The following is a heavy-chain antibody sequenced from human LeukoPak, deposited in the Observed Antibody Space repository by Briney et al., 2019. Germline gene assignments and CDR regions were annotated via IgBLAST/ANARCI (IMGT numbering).Heavy chain of an antibody. CDR3: ARVAHFDRGMDV. CDR2: TSSGSSTI. CDR1: GFSFSSYS. J-gene: IGHJ6*02. D-gene: IGHD3-9*01. Sequence: GGSLRLSCAASGFSFSSYSMKWVRKAPGKGLEWLSYTSSGSSTIYYADAVKGRFVISRDNTKKTLDLEMNSLRAEDTAVYFCARVAHFDRGMDVWGQGTTVIGSS. V-gene: IGHV3-48*04.